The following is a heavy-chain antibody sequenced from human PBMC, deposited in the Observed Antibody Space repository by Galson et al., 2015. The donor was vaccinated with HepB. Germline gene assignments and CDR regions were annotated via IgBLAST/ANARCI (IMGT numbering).Heavy chain of an antibody. CDR3: ARAGLVRGVIRKLGFDP. CDR1: GGSFSGYY. CDR2: INHSGST. J-gene: IGHJ5*02. V-gene: IGHV4-34*01. Sequence: TLSLTCAVYGGSFSGYYWSWIRQPPGKGLEWIGEINHSGSTNYNPSLKSRVTISVDTSKNQFSLKLSSVTAADTAVYYCARAGLVRGVIRKLGFDPWGQGTLVTVSS. D-gene: IGHD3-10*01.